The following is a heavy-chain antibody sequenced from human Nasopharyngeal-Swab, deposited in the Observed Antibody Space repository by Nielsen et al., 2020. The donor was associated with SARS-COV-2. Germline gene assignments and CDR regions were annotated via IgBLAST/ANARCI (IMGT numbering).Heavy chain of an antibody. CDR1: GYTLTGYS. CDR3: ARESMGDYFDY. D-gene: IGHD1-26*01. CDR2: INPNSGGT. J-gene: IGHJ4*02. V-gene: IGHV1-2*02. Sequence: ASVKVSCKVSGYTLTGYSMHWVRQAPGQGLAWMGWINPNSGGTNYAQKFQGRVTMTRDTSINTAYMELSRLRSDDTAIYYCARESMGDYFDYWGQGTLVTVSS.